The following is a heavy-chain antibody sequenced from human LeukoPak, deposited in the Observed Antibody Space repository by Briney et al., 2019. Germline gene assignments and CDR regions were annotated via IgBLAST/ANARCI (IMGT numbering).Heavy chain of an antibody. D-gene: IGHD2-2*01. J-gene: IGHJ6*03. CDR3: ARGVYCSTSSCSGGLGYYFYFMDV. CDR1: GYIFTGSY. V-gene: IGHV1-2*02. Sequence: ASVKVSCKASGYIFTGSYIHWVRQAPGQGLEWTGWINPNNGGTNYAQKFQGRVTMTRDTSITTVFMELRSLRYDDTAVYYCARGVYCSTSSCSGGLGYYFYFMDVWGKGTTVTVSS. CDR2: INPNNGGT.